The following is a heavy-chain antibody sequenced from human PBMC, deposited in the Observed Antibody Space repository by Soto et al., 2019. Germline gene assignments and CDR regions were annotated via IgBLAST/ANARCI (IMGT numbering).Heavy chain of an antibody. J-gene: IGHJ4*02. Sequence: EVQLVESGGGLVQPGGSLRLSCAASGLTFSSYWMHWVRQAPGKGLVWVSRIISDGSSTSYADSVKGRFTISRDNAKNTLYLQMNSLRAEDTAVYYCALSHTVTTDYWGQGTLVTVSS. D-gene: IGHD4-17*01. CDR2: IISDGSST. CDR1: GLTFSSYW. CDR3: ALSHTVTTDY. V-gene: IGHV3-74*01.